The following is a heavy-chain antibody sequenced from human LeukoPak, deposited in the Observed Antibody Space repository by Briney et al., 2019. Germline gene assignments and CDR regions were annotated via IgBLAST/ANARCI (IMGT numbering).Heavy chain of an antibody. J-gene: IGHJ4*02. D-gene: IGHD6-19*01. CDR3: TRDPGSGWPPGIDY. CDR1: GFTFSSYE. V-gene: IGHV3-48*03. Sequence: GGPLRLSCAASGFTFSSYEMNWVRQAPGKGLEWVSYIGSSGRSIYYADSVKGRFTISRDNAKNSLYLQMNSLRDEDTAVYYCTRDPGSGWPPGIDYWGQGTLVTVSS. CDR2: IGSSGRSI.